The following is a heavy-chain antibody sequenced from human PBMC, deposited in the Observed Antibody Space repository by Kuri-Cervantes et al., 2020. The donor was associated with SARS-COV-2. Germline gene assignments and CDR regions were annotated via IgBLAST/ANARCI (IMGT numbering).Heavy chain of an antibody. Sequence: ALVKVSCKASGYTFTSYDINWVRQATGQGLEWMGWINPNSGGTNYAQKFQGRVTMTRDTSISTAYMELSRLRSDDTAVYYCAGDMGTYYYYGMDVWGQGTTVTVSS. J-gene: IGHJ6*02. CDR1: GYTFTSYD. CDR3: AGDMGTYYYYGMDV. D-gene: IGHD1-1*01. V-gene: IGHV1-2*02. CDR2: INPNSGGT.